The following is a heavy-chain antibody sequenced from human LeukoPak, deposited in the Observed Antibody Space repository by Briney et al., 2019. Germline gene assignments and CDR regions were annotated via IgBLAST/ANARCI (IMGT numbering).Heavy chain of an antibody. CDR2: ISYDGSNN. D-gene: IGHD5-12*01. CDR3: AKDQGAYDPEYYFDY. V-gene: IGHV3-30*18. CDR1: GFTFNTYG. Sequence: GGSLRLSCAASGFTFNTYGMHWVRQAPGKGLEWVAIISYDGSNNYYADSVKGRFTISRDDSKNTLYLQMNSLRGEDTAVYYCAKDQGAYDPEYYFDYWGQGTLVTVSS. J-gene: IGHJ4*02.